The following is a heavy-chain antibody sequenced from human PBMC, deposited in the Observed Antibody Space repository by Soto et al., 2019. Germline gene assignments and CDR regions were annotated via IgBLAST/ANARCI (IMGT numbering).Heavy chain of an antibody. CDR2: IFVSGST. J-gene: IGHJ6*02. CDR3: ARDGGRMMITSMDV. CDR1: GGSISDYY. V-gene: IGHV4-4*07. Sequence: QVQLQESGPGLVKPSETLSLTCTVSGGSISDYYWSWIRQPAGKGPEWIGRIFVSGSTNYNPSLKSRVTMSVDTSKNQFSLRLRSVTAADTAVYYCARDGGRMMITSMDVWGQGTTVTVSS. D-gene: IGHD3-16*01.